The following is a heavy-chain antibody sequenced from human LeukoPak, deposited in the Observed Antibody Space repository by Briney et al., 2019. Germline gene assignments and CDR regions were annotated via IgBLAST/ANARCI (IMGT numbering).Heavy chain of an antibody. J-gene: IGHJ5*02. D-gene: IGHD2-2*01. CDR2: FDPEDGET. CDR3: ATTRRYCSSSTCSRFDP. V-gene: IGHV1-24*01. CDR1: GYTLTELS. Sequence: ASVNVSCKVSGYTLTELSMHWVRQAPGKGLEWMGGFDPEDGETIYAQNFQGRVTMTEDKSTDTAYMELSSLRSEDTAVYYCATTRRYCSSSTCSRFDPWGQGTLVTVSS.